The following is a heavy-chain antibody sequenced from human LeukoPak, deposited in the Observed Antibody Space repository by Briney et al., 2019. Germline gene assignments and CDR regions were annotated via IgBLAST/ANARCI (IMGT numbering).Heavy chain of an antibody. CDR3: AAVRSSYYYYGMDV. CDR1: GVTFTSST. Sequence: TSVKVSCKASGVTFTSSTMQWVRQARGQRLEWIGWIVVGSGNTHYAQKFQERVTITRDMSTSTAYMELSSLRSEDTAVYYCAAVRSSYYYYGMDVWGQGTTVTVSS. J-gene: IGHJ6*02. D-gene: IGHD6-6*01. V-gene: IGHV1-58*02. CDR2: IVVGSGNT.